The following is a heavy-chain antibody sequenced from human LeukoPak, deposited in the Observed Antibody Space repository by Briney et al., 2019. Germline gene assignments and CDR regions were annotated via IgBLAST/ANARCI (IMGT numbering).Heavy chain of an antibody. V-gene: IGHV4-59*01. CDR1: GGSFNSYY. CDR2: IYYSGST. CDR3: ARDAGKYYYGSGSFGAGNHFDY. D-gene: IGHD3-10*01. Sequence: KPSETLSLTCTVSGGSFNSYYWSWIRQPPGKGLEWIGYIYYSGSTNYNPSLKSRVTISVDTSKNQFSLKLSSVTAADTAVYYCARDAGKYYYGSGSFGAGNHFDYWGQGTLVTASS. J-gene: IGHJ4*02.